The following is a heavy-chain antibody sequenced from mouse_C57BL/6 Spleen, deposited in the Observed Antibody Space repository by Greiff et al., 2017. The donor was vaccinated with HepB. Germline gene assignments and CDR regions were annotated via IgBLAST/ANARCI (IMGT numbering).Heavy chain of an antibody. D-gene: IGHD1-3*01. CDR2: ISSGSSTI. CDR1: GFTFSDYG. V-gene: IGHV5-17*01. Sequence: EVQGVESGGGLVKPGGSLKLSCAASGFTFSDYGMHWVRQAPEKGLEWVAYISSGSSTIYYADTVQGRFTISRENAKNTLFLQMTSVRSEDTAMYYCAITLYYFDYWGQGTTLTVSS. J-gene: IGHJ2*01. CDR3: AITLYYFDY.